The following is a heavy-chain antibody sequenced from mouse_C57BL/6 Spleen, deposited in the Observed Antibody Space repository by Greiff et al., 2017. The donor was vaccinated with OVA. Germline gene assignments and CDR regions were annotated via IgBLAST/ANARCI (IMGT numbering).Heavy chain of an antibody. CDR1: GYTFTDSY. V-gene: IGHV1-75*01. CDR2: IFPGSGST. D-gene: IGHD2-3*01. J-gene: IGHJ4*01. CDR3: ARCVYDGYYCYAMDY. Sequence: QVQLQQSGPELVKPGASVKISCKASGYTFTDSYINWVKQRPGQGLEWIGWIFPGSGSTYYNEKFKGKATLTVDKSSSTAYMLLSSLTSEDSAVYFCARCVYDGYYCYAMDYWGQGTSVTVSS.